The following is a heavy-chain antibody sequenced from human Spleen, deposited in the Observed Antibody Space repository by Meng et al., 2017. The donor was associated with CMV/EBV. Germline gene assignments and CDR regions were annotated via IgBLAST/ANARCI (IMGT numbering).Heavy chain of an antibody. V-gene: IGHV4-59*01. CDR2: IYYSGST. CDR3: ARGSHPRLDY. J-gene: IGHJ4*02. CDR1: GGSISSYY. Sequence: ESLKISCTVSGGSISSYYWSWIQQPPGKGLEWIGYIYYSGSTNYNPTLKSRVTITVDTSKNQFSLELSSVTAADTAVYYCARGSHPRLDYWGQGTLVTVSS. D-gene: IGHD6-6*01.